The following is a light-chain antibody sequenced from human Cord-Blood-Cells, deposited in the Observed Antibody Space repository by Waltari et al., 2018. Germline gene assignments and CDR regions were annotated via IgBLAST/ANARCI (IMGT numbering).Light chain of an antibody. J-gene: IGKJ2*01. CDR2: GAS. V-gene: IGKV3-15*01. CDR3: QQYNNGPPYT. Sequence: EIVMTQSLATLSVSPGERATLSCRASQSVSSNLAWYQQKPGQAPRLLIYGASTRANGIPARFSGSGSGTEFTLTISSLQSEDFAVYYCQQYNNGPPYTFGQGTKLEIK. CDR1: QSVSSN.